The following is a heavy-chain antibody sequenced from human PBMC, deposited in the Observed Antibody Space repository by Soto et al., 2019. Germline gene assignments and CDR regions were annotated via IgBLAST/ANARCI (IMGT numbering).Heavy chain of an antibody. D-gene: IGHD6-6*01. Sequence: SETLSLTCTVSGGSISSYYWFWIRQSPGRGLEWIGYVYYSGRTNYNPSLESRVTISVDTSKNQFSLKLSSVTAADTAVYYCAREARYSSSGLVLFDPWGQGTLVTVSS. V-gene: IGHV4-59*12. J-gene: IGHJ5*02. CDR2: VYYSGRT. CDR1: GGSISSYY. CDR3: AREARYSSSGLVLFDP.